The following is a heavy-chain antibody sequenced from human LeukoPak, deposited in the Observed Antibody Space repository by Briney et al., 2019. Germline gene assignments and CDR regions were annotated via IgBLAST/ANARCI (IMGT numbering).Heavy chain of an antibody. Sequence: GSLRLSCAASGFSFSDFGMHWIRQAPGKGLEWVTLIRSDGSSIYYADSVKGRFTISRDNSRNTLYLQMNSLRVKDTAVYCCAKDRDEYGNDCWGQGILVTVST. V-gene: IGHV3-30*02. CDR3: AKDRDEYGNDC. CDR2: IRSDGSSI. CDR1: GFSFSDFG. D-gene: IGHD4-11*01. J-gene: IGHJ4*02.